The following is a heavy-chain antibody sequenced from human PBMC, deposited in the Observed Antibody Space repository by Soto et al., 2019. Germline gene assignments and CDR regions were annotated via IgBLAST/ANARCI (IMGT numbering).Heavy chain of an antibody. CDR1: GFTFSSYG. CDR2: ISYDGSNK. CDR3: AKDVRYDSSGYPDY. V-gene: IGHV3-30*18. J-gene: IGHJ4*02. Sequence: QVQLVESGGGVVQPGRSLRLSCAASGFTFSSYGMHWVRQAPGKGLEWVAVISYDGSNKYYADSVKGRFTISRDNSKNTLYLQMNSLRAEDTAVYYCAKDVRYDSSGYPDYWGQGTLVTVSS. D-gene: IGHD3-22*01.